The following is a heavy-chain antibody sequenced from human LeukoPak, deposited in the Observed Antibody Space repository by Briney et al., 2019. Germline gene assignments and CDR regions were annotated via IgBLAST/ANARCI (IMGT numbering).Heavy chain of an antibody. V-gene: IGHV3-9*01. CDR3: AKDLTKDYDSSGYYGG. CDR1: GFTFDDYA. J-gene: IGHJ4*02. D-gene: IGHD3-22*01. CDR2: ISWNSGSI. Sequence: GRSLRLSCAASGFTFDDYAMHWVRQAPGKGLERVSGISWNSGSIGYADSVKGRFTISRDNAKNSLYLQMNSLRAEDTALYYCAKDLTKDYDSSGYYGGWGQGTLVTVSS.